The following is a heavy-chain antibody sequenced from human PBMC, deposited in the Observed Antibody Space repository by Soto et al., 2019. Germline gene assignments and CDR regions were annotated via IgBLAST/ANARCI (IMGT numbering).Heavy chain of an antibody. CDR2: IYHSGST. D-gene: IGHD1-26*01. V-gene: IGHV4-30-2*01. CDR3: ARKMASSGSYEYWFDP. Sequence: PSETLSLTCAVSGGSINSGFYSWSWIRQPPGKGLEWIGYIYHSGSTYYNPSLKSRVTISVDRSKNQFSLKLSSVTAADTAVYYCARKMASSGSYEYWFDPWGQGTLVTVSS. CDR1: GGSINSGFYS. J-gene: IGHJ5*02.